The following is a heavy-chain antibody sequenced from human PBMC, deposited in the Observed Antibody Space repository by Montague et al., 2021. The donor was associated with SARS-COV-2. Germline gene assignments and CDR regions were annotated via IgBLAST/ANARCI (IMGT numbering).Heavy chain of an antibody. J-gene: IGHJ4*02. CDR1: GFTFSSYA. CDR2: ISGSGGSP. V-gene: IGHV3-23*01. CDR3: AKASWIQLWFRTPYFDY. D-gene: IGHD5-18*01. Sequence: SLRLSGAASGFTFSSYAMSWVRQAPGKGLEWVSAISGSGGSPYYSDSSXVRFTISRDNSKNTLYLQMNNLRAEDTAVYYCAKASWIQLWFRTPYFDYWGQGTLVTVSS.